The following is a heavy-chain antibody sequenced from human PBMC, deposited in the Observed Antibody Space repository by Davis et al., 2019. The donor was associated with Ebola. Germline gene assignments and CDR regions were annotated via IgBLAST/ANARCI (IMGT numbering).Heavy chain of an antibody. CDR3: ARRGYDSSGYYWVFDY. CDR1: GGSISSYY. D-gene: IGHD3-22*01. V-gene: IGHV4-59*08. J-gene: IGHJ4*02. Sequence: MPSETLSLTCSVSGGSISSYYWTWIRQPPGKGLEWIGYISYSGSTNYNPSLKSRVTISVDTSKNQFSLKLSSVTAADTAVYYCARRGYDSSGYYWVFDYWGQGTLVTVSS. CDR2: ISYSGST.